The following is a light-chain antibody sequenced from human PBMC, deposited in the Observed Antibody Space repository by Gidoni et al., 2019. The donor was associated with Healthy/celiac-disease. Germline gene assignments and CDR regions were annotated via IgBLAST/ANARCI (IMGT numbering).Light chain of an antibody. V-gene: IGLV3-1*01. CDR2: QDS. CDR1: KLGDKY. Sequence: SYELTQPPSVYVSPGQTDSITCSGDKLGDKYACWYQQKPGQSPVLVIYQDSKRPSGIPERFSGSNSGNTATLTISGTQAMDEADYYCQAWDSSTAYGFGTGTKVTV. J-gene: IGLJ1*01. CDR3: QAWDSSTAYG.